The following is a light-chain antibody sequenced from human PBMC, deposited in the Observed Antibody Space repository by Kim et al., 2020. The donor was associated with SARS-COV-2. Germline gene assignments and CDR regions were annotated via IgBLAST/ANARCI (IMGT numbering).Light chain of an antibody. J-gene: IGKJ5*01. Sequence: DIEMTQSPSSLSASVGDRVTITCQASEDIDIFLNWYQQRPGKAPNLLISDASNLEEGVPSRFSGGGSGTEFTLTISSLQPEDFATYYCQQYDNVPITFGQGTRLEIK. V-gene: IGKV1-33*01. CDR1: EDIDIF. CDR2: DAS. CDR3: QQYDNVPIT.